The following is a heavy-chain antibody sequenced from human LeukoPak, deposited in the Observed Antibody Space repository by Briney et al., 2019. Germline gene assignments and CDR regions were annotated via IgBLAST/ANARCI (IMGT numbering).Heavy chain of an antibody. J-gene: IGHJ4*02. CDR2: ISGSGGST. CDR3: ARGRQLPRDY. CDR1: GFTFSNYD. Sequence: GGSLRLSCAASGFTFSNYDLSWVRQAPGKGLEWVSVISGSGGSTYYADSVKGRFTITRDKSKNTLYLQMNSLRAEDTAVYYCARGRQLPRDYWGQGTLVTVSS. D-gene: IGHD3-10*01. V-gene: IGHV3-23*01.